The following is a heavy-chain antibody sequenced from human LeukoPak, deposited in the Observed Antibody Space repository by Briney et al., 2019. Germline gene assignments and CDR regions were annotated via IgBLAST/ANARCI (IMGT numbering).Heavy chain of an antibody. CDR3: ARGNVISEMGY. CDR1: GGSISSGGYY. V-gene: IGHV4-31*03. Sequence: SETLSLTCTVSGGSISSGGYYWSWIRQHPGKGLEWVGYIYYSGSTYYNPSLKSRVTISVDTSKNQFSLKLSSVTAADTAVYYCARGNVISEMGYWGQGTLVTVSS. J-gene: IGHJ4*02. CDR2: IYYSGST. D-gene: IGHD5-24*01.